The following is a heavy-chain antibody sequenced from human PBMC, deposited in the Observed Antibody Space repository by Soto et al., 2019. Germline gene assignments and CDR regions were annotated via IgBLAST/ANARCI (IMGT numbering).Heavy chain of an antibody. D-gene: IGHD3-9*01. CDR2: FDPEDGET. V-gene: IGHV1-24*01. CDR3: ATERYDILTGYYKGVYYYGMDV. Sequence: GASVKVSCKVSGYTLTELSMHWVRQAPGKRLEWMGGFDPEDGETIYAQKFQGRVTMTEDTSTDTAYMELSSLRSEDTAVYYCATERYDILTGYYKGVYYYGMDVWGQGTTVTVSS. J-gene: IGHJ6*02. CDR1: GYTLTELS.